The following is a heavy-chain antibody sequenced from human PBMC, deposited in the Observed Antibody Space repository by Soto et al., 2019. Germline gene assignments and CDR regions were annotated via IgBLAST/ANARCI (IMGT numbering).Heavy chain of an antibody. J-gene: IGHJ4*02. CDR1: GGSISSYY. D-gene: IGHD2-21*02. V-gene: IGHV4-59*12. CDR2: IHHRGTT. CDR3: ARGGDWKFDF. Sequence: SETLSLTCTVSGGSISSYYWSWIRQPPGKGLEWIGEIHHRGTTNCNPSLKSRVTISVEKSKNQLSLEMTSLTAADTAIYYCARGGDWKFDFWGQGSLVTVSS.